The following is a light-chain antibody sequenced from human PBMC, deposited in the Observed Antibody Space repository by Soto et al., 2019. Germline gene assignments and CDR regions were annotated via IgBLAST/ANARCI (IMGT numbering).Light chain of an antibody. Sequence: DIVMTQSPATLSVSAGERATLSCRATQSVSSYLAWYQQKPGQAPRLLIYGVSTRATGIPARFSGSGSGTEFTLTISSLQSEDFAVYYCQQYSDWPSFTFGQGTRLEIK. CDR3: QQYSDWPSFT. J-gene: IGKJ5*01. CDR2: GVS. CDR1: QSVSSY. V-gene: IGKV3-15*01.